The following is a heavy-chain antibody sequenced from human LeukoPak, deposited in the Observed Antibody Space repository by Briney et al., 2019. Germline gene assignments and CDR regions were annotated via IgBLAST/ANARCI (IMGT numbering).Heavy chain of an antibody. CDR3: ARDSLDYYDSKGYAYYYYMDV. V-gene: IGHV3-21*01. Sequence: PGGSLRLSCAASGFTFSSYSMNWVRQAPGKGLEWVSAISSSSSYIYFADSVKGRFTISRDNAKNSLYLQMNSLRAEDTAVYYCARDSLDYYDSKGYAYYYYMDVWGKGTMVTVSS. CDR1: GFTFSSYS. J-gene: IGHJ6*03. D-gene: IGHD3-22*01. CDR2: ISSSSSYI.